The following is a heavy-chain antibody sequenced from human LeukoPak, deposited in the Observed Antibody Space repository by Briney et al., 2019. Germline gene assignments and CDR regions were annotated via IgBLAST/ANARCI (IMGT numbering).Heavy chain of an antibody. CDR2: INHSGST. CDR1: GGSFSGYY. Sequence: SETLSLTCAVYGGSFSGYYWSWIRQPPGKGLEWIGEINHSGSTNYNPSLKSRVTISVGTSKNQFSLKLSSVTAADTAVYYCARGGRRGYSYGHFDYWGQGTLVTVSS. J-gene: IGHJ4*02. D-gene: IGHD5-18*01. CDR3: ARGGRRGYSYGHFDY. V-gene: IGHV4-34*01.